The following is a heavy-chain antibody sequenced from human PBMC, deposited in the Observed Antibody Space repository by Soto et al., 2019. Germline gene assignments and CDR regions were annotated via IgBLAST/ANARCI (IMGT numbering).Heavy chain of an antibody. CDR3: ARRKERSGPNYFDY. CDR2: MNPYTGKA. CDR1: GYTFTTYD. J-gene: IGHJ4*02. Sequence: QVQLVQSGAEVKRPGASLKVSCQASGYTFTTYDINWVRQAPGQGLGWMGWMNPYTGKAGYAQKFQGRVTMTRDNSISTAYMELSSLRSEDTAVYYCARRKERSGPNYFDYWGLGTLVTVSS. D-gene: IGHD6-25*01. V-gene: IGHV1-8*01.